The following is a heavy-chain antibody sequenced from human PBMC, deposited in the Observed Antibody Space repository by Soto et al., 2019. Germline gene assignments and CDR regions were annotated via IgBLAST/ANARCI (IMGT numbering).Heavy chain of an antibody. CDR3: ARALKSLYILAGSGTYYYYYGMEV. CDR1: GGSFRGYY. V-gene: IGHV4-34*01. J-gene: IGHJ6*04. CDR2: INHSGST. D-gene: IGHD3-9*01. Sequence: SETLSLTCAVYGGSFRGYYWSWIRQPRGKGLEWIGEINHSGSTNYNPSLKSRVTISVDTSKNQFSLKLSSVTAADTAVYYWARALKSLYILAGSGTYYYYYGMEVWGKGTTVTLSS.